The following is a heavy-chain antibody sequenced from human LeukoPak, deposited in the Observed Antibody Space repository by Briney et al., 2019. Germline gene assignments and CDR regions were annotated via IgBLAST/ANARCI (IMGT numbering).Heavy chain of an antibody. J-gene: IGHJ4*02. D-gene: IGHD4-17*01. CDR3: AKDAYGDSWYFDY. V-gene: IGHV3-30*02. CDR2: IRYDGNNK. CDR1: GFTFSRYG. Sequence: TGGSLRLSCAASGFTFSRYGMHWVRQAPGKGLEWVAFIRYDGNNKYYADSVKGRFTISRDNSKNTLFLQMNSLRAEDTAVYYCAKDAYGDSWYFDYWGQGTLVTVSS.